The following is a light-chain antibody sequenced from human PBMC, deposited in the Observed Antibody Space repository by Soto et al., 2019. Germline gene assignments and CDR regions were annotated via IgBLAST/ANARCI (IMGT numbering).Light chain of an antibody. CDR3: QTWDSGVV. J-gene: IGLJ2*01. CDR1: ELGDKY. CDR2: QDT. Sequence: SYELSQPPSVSVSPGQTATITCSGDELGDKYVSWYQQRPGQSPVLVISQDTQRPSGIPERFSGSNSGDTATLTISGTQSLDEADYYCQTWDSGVVFVGGTKLTVL. V-gene: IGLV3-1*01.